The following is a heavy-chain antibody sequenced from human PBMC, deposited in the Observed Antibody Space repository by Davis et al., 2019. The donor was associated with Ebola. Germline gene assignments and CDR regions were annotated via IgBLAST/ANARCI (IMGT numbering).Heavy chain of an antibody. J-gene: IGHJ6*02. CDR1: GASISSYY. Sequence: MPSETLSLTCTVSGASISSYYWSWIRQPPGKGLEWIGEINHSGSTNYNPSLKSRVTLSVDTSKNQFSLKLSSVTAADTAVYYCARRPAVYYYYYGMDVWGQGTTVTVSS. V-gene: IGHV4-34*01. CDR2: INHSGST. CDR3: ARRPAVYYYYYGMDV.